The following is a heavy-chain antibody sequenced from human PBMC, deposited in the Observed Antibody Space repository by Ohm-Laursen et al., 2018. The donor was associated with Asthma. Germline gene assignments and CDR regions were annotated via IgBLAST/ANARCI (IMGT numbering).Heavy chain of an antibody. Sequence: SLRLSCAASGFTFRHHGMSWVRQAPGKGLEWVSTITDSGSNIDYADSVKGRFTISRDNTKNTLYLQMNSLRVEDTAVYYCARDRADYSGSYPLDYWGPGTLVTVSS. CDR3: ARDRADYSGSYPLDY. J-gene: IGHJ4*02. CDR1: GFTFRHHG. CDR2: ITDSGSNI. V-gene: IGHV3-21*01. D-gene: IGHD1-26*01.